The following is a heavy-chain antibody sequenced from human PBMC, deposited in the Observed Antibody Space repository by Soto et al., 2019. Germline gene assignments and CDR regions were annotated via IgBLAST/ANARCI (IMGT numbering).Heavy chain of an antibody. Sequence: SETLSLTCAVYGGSFRGYYWSWIRQPPGKGLEWIGEINHSGSTNYNPSLKSRVTISVDTSKNQFSLKLNSVTAADTAVYYCARALGYTYGHLPIDYWGQGTLVTVSS. V-gene: IGHV4-34*01. D-gene: IGHD5-18*01. J-gene: IGHJ4*02. CDR1: GGSFRGYY. CDR2: INHSGST. CDR3: ARALGYTYGHLPIDY.